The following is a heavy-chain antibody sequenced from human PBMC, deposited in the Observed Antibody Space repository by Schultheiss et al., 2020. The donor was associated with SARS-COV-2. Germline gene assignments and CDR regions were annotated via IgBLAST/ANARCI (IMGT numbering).Heavy chain of an antibody. CDR2: ISSSGSTI. V-gene: IGHV3-11*04. D-gene: IGHD3-22*01. J-gene: IGHJ4*02. CDR1: GFTFSDYY. Sequence: GGSLRLSCAAPGFTFSDYYMSWIRQAPGKGLEWVSYISSSGSTIYYADSVKGRFTISRDNSKNTLYLQMNSLRAEDTAVYYCARGGYYYDSSGYHDYWGQGTLVTVSS. CDR3: ARGGYYYDSSGYHDY.